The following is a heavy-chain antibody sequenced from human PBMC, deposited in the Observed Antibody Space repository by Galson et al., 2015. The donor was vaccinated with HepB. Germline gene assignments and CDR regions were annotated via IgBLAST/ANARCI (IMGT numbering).Heavy chain of an antibody. D-gene: IGHD4-23*01. CDR1: GFTFSSYS. CDR3: ARGTDYGGNSGKNAFDI. Sequence: SLRLSCAASGFTFSSYSMNWVRQAPGKGLEWVSYISSSSSTIYYADSVKGRFTISRDNAKNSLYLQMNSLRAEDTAVYYCARGTDYGGNSGKNAFDIWGQGTMVTVSS. J-gene: IGHJ3*02. V-gene: IGHV3-48*01. CDR2: ISSSSSTI.